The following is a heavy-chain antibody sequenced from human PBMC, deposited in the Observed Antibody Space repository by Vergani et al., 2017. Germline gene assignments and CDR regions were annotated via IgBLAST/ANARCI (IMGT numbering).Heavy chain of an antibody. CDR2: INPSGCST. J-gene: IGHJ4*02. CDR1: GYPFTSYY. D-gene: IGHD6-13*01. V-gene: IGHV1-46*01. CDR3: ARARAWYSSSGGIDY. Sequence: QVQLVQSGAEVKKPGASVKVSCKASGYPFTSYYMHWVRQAPGQGLEWMGIINPSGCSTSYAQKFQGRVTMTRDTSTSTVYMELSSLRSEDTAVYYCARARAWYSSSGGIDYWGQGTLVTVSS.